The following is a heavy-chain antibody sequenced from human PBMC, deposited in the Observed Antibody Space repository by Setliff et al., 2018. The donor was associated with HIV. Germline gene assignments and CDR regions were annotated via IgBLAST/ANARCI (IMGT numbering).Heavy chain of an antibody. CDR3: ARDPGYCSGGSCYSGGVDY. J-gene: IGHJ4*02. CDR1: RYTFTGYY. V-gene: IGHV1-2*02. Sequence: GASVKVSCKASRYTFTGYYIHWVRQAPAQGLEWMGWVNPTSGSTNYEKKFQGMVTMTRDTSISTAYMELSRLRSDDTAVDYCARDPGYCSGGSCYSGGVDYWGQGTLVTVSS. CDR2: VNPTSGST. D-gene: IGHD2-15*01.